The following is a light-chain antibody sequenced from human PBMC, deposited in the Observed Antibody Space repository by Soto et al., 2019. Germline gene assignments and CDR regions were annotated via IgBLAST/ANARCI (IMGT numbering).Light chain of an antibody. CDR3: QQRSNCLWA. CDR1: QGVSSY. CDR2: DAS. V-gene: IGKV3D-11*01. Sequence: EIVLTQSPVTLSLSPGERATLSCRASQGVSSYLAWYQQKPGQAPRLLIYDASNRATGIPARFSGSGPGTDFTLTISSLEPEDFGVYYCQQRSNCLWAFGQGTKVEIK. J-gene: IGKJ1*01.